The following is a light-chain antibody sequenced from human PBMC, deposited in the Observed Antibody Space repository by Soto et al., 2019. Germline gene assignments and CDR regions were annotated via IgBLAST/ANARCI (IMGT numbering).Light chain of an antibody. J-gene: IGKJ4*01. CDR2: AAS. CDR1: QDISDY. V-gene: IGKV1-9*01. Sequence: DIQLTQSPSFLSASVGDRVTITCRASQDISDYLAWYQQRPGKAPKRLIYAASTLQSGVPSRFSGSRSGTEFTLTTRSLQSEDCATYSCLQLNSYALTVGGGDKVEIK. CDR3: LQLNSYALT.